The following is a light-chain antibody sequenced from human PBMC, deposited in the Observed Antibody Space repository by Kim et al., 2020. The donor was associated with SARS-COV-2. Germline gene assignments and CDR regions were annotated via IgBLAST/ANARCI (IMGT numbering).Light chain of an antibody. V-gene: IGKV2-28*01. J-gene: IGKJ2*01. Sequence: ALTQSPLSMSVSPGEPASNSCRSSVSLLHSNGYNYLDWYLQKPGQSPQLLILLGSYRASGVPDRFRGSGSGTDFRLTISRVEAENVVIYYCMHAIQTPYSFGRGTRL. CDR3: MHAIQTPYS. CDR2: LGS. CDR1: VSLLHSNGYNY.